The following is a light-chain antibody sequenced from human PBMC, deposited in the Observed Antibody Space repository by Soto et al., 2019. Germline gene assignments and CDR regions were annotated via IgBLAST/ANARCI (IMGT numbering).Light chain of an antibody. CDR3: CSYAGSSTYV. V-gene: IGLV2-23*01. CDR1: SRDVGIYNL. CDR2: EDT. J-gene: IGLJ1*01. Sequence: ALTQPASVSGSPGQSITISCTGTSRDVGIYNLVSWYQLHPGKVPKLIIYEDTKRPSGISSRFSGSESGITAFLTISGLQAEDEADYYCCSYAGSSTYVFGTGTKVTVL.